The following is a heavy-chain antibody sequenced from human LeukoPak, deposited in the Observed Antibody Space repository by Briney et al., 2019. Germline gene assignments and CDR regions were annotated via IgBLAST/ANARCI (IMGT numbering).Heavy chain of an antibody. V-gene: IGHV3-73*01. CDR1: GFTFSGSA. D-gene: IGHD1-26*01. CDR2: IRSKANSYAT. Sequence: GGSLRLSCAASGFTFSGSAMHWVRQASGKGLEWVGRIRSKANSYATAYAASVKGRFTISRDDSKNTAYLQMNSLKTEDTAVYYCTTTPRGSYSDYWGQGTLVTVSS. J-gene: IGHJ4*02. CDR3: TTTPRGSYSDY.